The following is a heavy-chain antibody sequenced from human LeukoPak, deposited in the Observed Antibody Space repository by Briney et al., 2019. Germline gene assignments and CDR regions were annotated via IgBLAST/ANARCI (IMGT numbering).Heavy chain of an antibody. CDR1: GFTFSSYS. CDR2: ISSSGNYI. J-gene: IGHJ4*02. V-gene: IGHV3-21*01. Sequence: GGSLRLSCAASGFTFSSYSMNWVRQAPGKGLEWVSSISSSGNYIYYADSVKGRFTVSRDNAKNSVFLQMNSLRAEDTAVYYCARDQEGLVVPAAHILPPYYFDYWGQGTLVTVSS. CDR3: ARDQEGLVVPAAHILPPYYFDY. D-gene: IGHD2-2*01.